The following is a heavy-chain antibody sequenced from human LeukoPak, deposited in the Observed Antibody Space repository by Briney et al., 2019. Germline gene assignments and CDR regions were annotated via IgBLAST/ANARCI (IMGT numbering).Heavy chain of an antibody. J-gene: IGHJ4*02. V-gene: IGHV1-18*01. CDR2: ISAYNGNT. CDR1: GYAFTSYG. D-gene: IGHD6-13*01. CDR3: AGQGFVSSSFNDY. Sequence: ASVKVSCKASGYAFTSYGITWVRQAPGQGLEWMGWISAYNGNTNYAQRFQGRVTMTTDTSTGTAYMELRSLRSDDTAVYYCAGQGFVSSSFNDYWGQGTLVTVSS.